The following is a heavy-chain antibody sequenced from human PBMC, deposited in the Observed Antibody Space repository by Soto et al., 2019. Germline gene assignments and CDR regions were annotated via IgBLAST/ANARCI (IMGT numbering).Heavy chain of an antibody. D-gene: IGHD6-13*01. V-gene: IGHV3-9*01. CDR2: INWNSGSI. Sequence: VQLVESGGGLVQPGRSLRRSCAASGFTFDDYAMHWVRQVPGKGLEWVSGINWNSGSIGYADSVKGRFAISRDNAKTSLHLQINSLRAEDTAFYYCVKDESINWYSGHFRHWGQGTLVTVSS. J-gene: IGHJ1*01. CDR1: GFTFDDYA. CDR3: VKDESINWYSGHFRH.